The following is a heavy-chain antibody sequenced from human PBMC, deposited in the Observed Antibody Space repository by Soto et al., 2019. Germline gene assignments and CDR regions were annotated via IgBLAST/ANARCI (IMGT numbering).Heavy chain of an antibody. CDR2: INNAGTT. Sequence: GGSLRLSCSASGFTFSNYAMTWVRQAPGKGLEWVSSINNAGTTFYADSVKGRFTISRDDSKNTLFLQMNSLRVEDTAMYYCVRENYYYGMDVWGQGTAVTVSS. CDR3: VRENYYYGMDV. V-gene: IGHV3-66*01. J-gene: IGHJ6*02. CDR1: GFTFSNYA.